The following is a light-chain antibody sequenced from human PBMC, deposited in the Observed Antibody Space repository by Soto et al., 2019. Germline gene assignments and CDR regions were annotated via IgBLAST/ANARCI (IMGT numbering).Light chain of an antibody. CDR2: GDS. Sequence: QSALTQPPSVSGAPGQRVIISCTGSSSNIGAGYDVHWYQQLPGTAPKLLIYGDSNRPSGVPDRFSGSKSGTSASLAITGLQAEDEADYYCQSYDTTLSGSRVFGRGTKLTVL. CDR1: SSNIGAGYD. CDR3: QSYDTTLSGSRV. V-gene: IGLV1-40*01. J-gene: IGLJ2*01.